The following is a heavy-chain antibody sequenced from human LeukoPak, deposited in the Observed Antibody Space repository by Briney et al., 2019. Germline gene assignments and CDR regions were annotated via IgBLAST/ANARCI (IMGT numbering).Heavy chain of an antibody. V-gene: IGHV1-18*01. D-gene: IGHD3-9*01. CDR1: GYTFTSYG. J-gene: IGHJ3*02. Sequence: ASVKVSCKASGYTFTSYGISWVRQAPGQGLEWMGWISAYNGNTNYAQRLQGRVTMTTDTSTSTAYMELRSLRSDDTAVYYCARDRYYDILTGYRRDAFDIWGQGTMVTVSS. CDR2: ISAYNGNT. CDR3: ARDRYYDILTGYRRDAFDI.